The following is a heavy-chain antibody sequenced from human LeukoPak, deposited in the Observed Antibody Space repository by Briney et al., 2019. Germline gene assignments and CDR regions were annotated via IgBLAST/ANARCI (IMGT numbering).Heavy chain of an antibody. CDR3: ARGGIVGSRTNWFDP. J-gene: IGHJ5*02. CDR2: IYYIGST. V-gene: IGHV4-59*01. D-gene: IGHD1-26*01. CDR1: GGPIRSYY. Sequence: SETLSLSCTVSGGPIRSYYWSWIRQPPGKGLECIGYIYYIGSTNYNPSLKSRVTISLDTSKSQFSLKLTSVTPADTAVYYSARGGIVGSRTNWFDPWGQGILVTVSS.